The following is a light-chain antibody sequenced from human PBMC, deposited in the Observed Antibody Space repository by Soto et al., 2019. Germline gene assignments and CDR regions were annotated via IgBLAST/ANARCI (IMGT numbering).Light chain of an antibody. CDR2: GAS. Sequence: EIAMTQSPVTLSVSPGERATLSCRASQSVSSNLAWYQHKPGQAPRLLIYGASTRATGVPARFSGSGSGTEFTLTISSLQSEDFAVYYCQHYNNWPPWTFGQGTKVEIK. CDR3: QHYNNWPPWT. V-gene: IGKV3-15*01. CDR1: QSVSSN. J-gene: IGKJ1*01.